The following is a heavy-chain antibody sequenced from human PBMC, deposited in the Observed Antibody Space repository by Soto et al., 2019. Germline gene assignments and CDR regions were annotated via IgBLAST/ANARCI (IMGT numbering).Heavy chain of an antibody. CDR3: ARNPVGATLDY. D-gene: IGHD3-16*01. V-gene: IGHV1-8*01. J-gene: IGHJ4*02. CDR1: GYTLGNYD. Sequence: QVQLVQSGAEVKKPGASVKVSCKASGYTLGNYDINWVRQAPGQGLEWMGWMNPHSGKTAYARKFQGLVTMTRDTSLTTAFLEVSSLRSEDTAVYFCARNPVGATLDYWGQGTLVTVSS. CDR2: MNPHSGKT.